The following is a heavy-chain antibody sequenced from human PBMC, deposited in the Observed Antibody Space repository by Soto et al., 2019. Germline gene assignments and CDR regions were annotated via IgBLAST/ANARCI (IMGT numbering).Heavy chain of an antibody. CDR3: ARAHDFWGGRQQPIDS. CDR1: GFSLSDHG. J-gene: IGHJ4*02. V-gene: IGHV3-48*02. CDR2: VNRGASSL. D-gene: IGHD3-3*01. Sequence: PGGSLRLSCAATGFSLSDHGVNWVRQAPGKGLEWISSVNRGASSLYYAESVKGRFTMSRDDAKNSVYLQMNSLRDEDTAVYYCARAHDFWGGRQQPIDSWGQGTLVTVSS.